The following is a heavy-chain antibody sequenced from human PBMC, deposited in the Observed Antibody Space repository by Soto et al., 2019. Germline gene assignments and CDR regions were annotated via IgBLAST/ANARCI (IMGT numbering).Heavy chain of an antibody. V-gene: IGHV6-1*01. Sequence: SRTPTLACSSSGDTVSSNNAALDWILLSPSRCREGPVGTYYRSKWYNDYAVSVKSRITINPDTSKNQFSLQLNSVTPEDTAVYYCARDRYGSGSYALYYYYYYGMDVWGQGTTVTVS. D-gene: IGHD3-10*01. CDR2: TYYRSKWYN. J-gene: IGHJ6*02. CDR3: ARDRYGSGSYALYYYYYYGMDV. CDR1: GDTVSSNNAA.